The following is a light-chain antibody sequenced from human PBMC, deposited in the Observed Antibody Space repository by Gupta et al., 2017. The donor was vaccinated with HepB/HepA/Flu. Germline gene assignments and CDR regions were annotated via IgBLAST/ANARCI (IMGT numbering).Light chain of an antibody. CDR2: SSI. V-gene: IGLV7-43*01. J-gene: IGLJ1*01. Sequence: QTVVTQEPSLTVSPGGTVTLTCASSTGAVTNTYYPNWFQQKPGQAPRALIYSSIKKHSGTPARFSGSLLGGKAVLTLSGAQPEDEAEYYCLLYCGGAKHYVFGNGTKVTVL. CDR3: LLYCGGAKHYV. CDR1: TGAVTNTYY.